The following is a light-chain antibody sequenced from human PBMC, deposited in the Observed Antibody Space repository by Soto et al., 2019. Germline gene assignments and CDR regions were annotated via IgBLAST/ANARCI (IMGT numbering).Light chain of an antibody. CDR3: QQADTFPIT. CDR2: SAS. V-gene: IGKV1D-12*01. J-gene: IGKJ5*01. Sequence: DIHTTHAACSLSASVVDRVTITCQASQGISRSLAWYQQKPGKAPKLLIYSASSLQSGVPSRFSGSGFGTDFTLTISSLQPEDFATYYCQQADTFPITFGQGTRM. CDR1: QGISRS.